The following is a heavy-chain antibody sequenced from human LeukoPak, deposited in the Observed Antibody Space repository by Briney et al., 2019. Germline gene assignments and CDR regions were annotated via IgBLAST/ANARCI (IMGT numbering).Heavy chain of an antibody. V-gene: IGHV3-30-3*01. D-gene: IGHD3-16*01. J-gene: IGHJ5*02. CDR1: GFTFSSYA. CDR2: MSFDGSNK. CDR3: ARDFGYEGNWFDP. Sequence: GGSLRLSCAASGFTFSSYAMHWVRQAPGKGLEWVAVMSFDGSNKYYAESVKGRFTISRDNSKNTLYLQMNSLRAEDTAVYYCARDFGYEGNWFDPWGQGTLVTVSS.